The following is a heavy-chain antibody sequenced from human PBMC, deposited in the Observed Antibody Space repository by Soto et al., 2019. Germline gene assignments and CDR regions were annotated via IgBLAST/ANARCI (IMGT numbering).Heavy chain of an antibody. V-gene: IGHV3-48*02. Sequence: PGGSLRLSCAASGFTFSSYSMNWVRQAPGKGLEWVSYISSSSSTIYYADSVKGRFTISRDNAKNSLYLQMNSLGDEDTAVYYCARDPGYSSGWYPIYGMDVWGQGTTVTVSS. CDR1: GFTFSSYS. CDR3: ARDPGYSSGWYPIYGMDV. J-gene: IGHJ6*02. CDR2: ISSSSSTI. D-gene: IGHD6-19*01.